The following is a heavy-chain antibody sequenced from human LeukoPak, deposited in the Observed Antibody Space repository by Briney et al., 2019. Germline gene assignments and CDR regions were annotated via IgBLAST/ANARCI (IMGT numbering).Heavy chain of an antibody. CDR2: ISDSGGSS. CDR1: GFTFSNYG. J-gene: IGHJ4*02. D-gene: IGHD3-9*01. CDR3: AKDKNYDILTGYYRGLDY. Sequence: GGSLRLSCAASGFTFSNYGMSWVRQAPGKGLEWVSVISDSGGSSYYADSVKGRFTISRDNSKNTLYLQMNSLRAEDTAVYYCAKDKNYDILTGYYRGLDYWGQGTLVTVSS. V-gene: IGHV3-23*01.